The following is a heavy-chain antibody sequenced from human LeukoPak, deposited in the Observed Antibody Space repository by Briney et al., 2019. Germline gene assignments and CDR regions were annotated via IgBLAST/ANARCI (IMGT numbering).Heavy chain of an antibody. D-gene: IGHD3-10*01. CDR1: GFTVSSNY. Sequence: GGSLRLSCAASGFTVSSNYMSWVRQAPGKGLEWVSVIYSGGSTYYADSVKGRFTISRDNSKNTLYLQMNSLRAEDTAVYYCARSDGSGSYYSFGGWYNWFDPWGQGTLVTVSS. J-gene: IGHJ5*02. CDR2: IYSGGST. CDR3: ARSDGSGSYYSFGGWYNWFDP. V-gene: IGHV3-53*01.